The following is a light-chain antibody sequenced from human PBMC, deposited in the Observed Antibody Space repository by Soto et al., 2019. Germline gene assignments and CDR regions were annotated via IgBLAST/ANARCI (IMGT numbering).Light chain of an antibody. CDR2: GNN. CDR3: QSYDSSLSALYV. V-gene: IGLV1-40*01. J-gene: IGLJ1*01. CDR1: SSNIGASYE. Sequence: QSALTQPPSVSGAPGQRVTISCTGSSSNIGASYELHWYQQLPGTAPKLLVYGNNNRPSGVPDRFSGSKSGTSASLAITGLQAEDEADYYCQSYDSSLSALYVFGTGTKVTVL.